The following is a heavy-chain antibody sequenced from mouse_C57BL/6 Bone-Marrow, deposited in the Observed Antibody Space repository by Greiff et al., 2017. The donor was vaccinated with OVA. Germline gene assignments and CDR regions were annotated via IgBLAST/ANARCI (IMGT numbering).Heavy chain of an antibody. CDR2: IHPNSGST. CDR1: GYTFTSYW. V-gene: IGHV1-64*01. D-gene: IGHD2-2*01. CDR3: ARTDGYDRAWFAD. J-gene: IGHJ3*01. Sequence: QVQLQQPGAELVKPGASVKLSCKASGYTFTSYWMHWVKQRPGQGLEWIGMIHPNSGSTNYNEKFKSKATLTVDKSSSTAYMQLSSLTAEDSAVYYCARTDGYDRAWFADWGQGTLVTVSA.